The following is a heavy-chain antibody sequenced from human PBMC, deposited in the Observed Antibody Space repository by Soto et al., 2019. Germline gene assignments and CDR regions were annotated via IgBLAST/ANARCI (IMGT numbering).Heavy chain of an antibody. V-gene: IGHV1-69*04. CDR3: AREDLLLWFGEPQYYFDY. J-gene: IGHJ4*02. Sequence: ASVKVSCKASGGTFSSYTISWVRQAPGQGLEWMGRIIPILGIANYAQKFQGRVTITADKSTSTAYMELSSLRSEDTAVYYCAREDLLLWFGEPQYYFDYWGQGTLVTVSS. CDR1: GGTFSSYT. D-gene: IGHD3-10*01. CDR2: IIPILGIA.